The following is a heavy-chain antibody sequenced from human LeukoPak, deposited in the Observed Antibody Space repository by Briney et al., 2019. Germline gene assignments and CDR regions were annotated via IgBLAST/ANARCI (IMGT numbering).Heavy chain of an antibody. CDR1: GFTFSSYS. J-gene: IGHJ4*02. Sequence: GGSLRLSCAASGFTFSSYSMNWVRQAQGKGLEWVSSISSSSSSYIYYADSVKGRFTISRDNAKNSLYLQMNSLRAEDTAVYYCARFPGSGSYSDYWGQGTLVTVSS. CDR2: ISSSSSSYI. D-gene: IGHD1-26*01. CDR3: ARFPGSGSYSDY. V-gene: IGHV3-21*01.